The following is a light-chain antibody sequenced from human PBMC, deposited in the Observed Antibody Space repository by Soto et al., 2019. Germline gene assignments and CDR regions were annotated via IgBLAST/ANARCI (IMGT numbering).Light chain of an antibody. Sequence: DIQMTQSPSTLSASVGDRVTITCRACQSISSWLAWYQQKPGKAPKLLMYKASTLESGVPSRFSGSGSGTEFTLTISSLQPDDFATYYCQQYNIYPLTFGGGTKVEI. CDR1: QSISSW. CDR3: QQYNIYPLT. V-gene: IGKV1-5*03. CDR2: KAS. J-gene: IGKJ4*02.